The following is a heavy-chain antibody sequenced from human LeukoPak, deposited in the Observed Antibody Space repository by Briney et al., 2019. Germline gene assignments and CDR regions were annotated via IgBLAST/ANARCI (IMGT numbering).Heavy chain of an antibody. D-gene: IGHD3-22*01. CDR3: AKGGPETDYDSSGYYLFDY. V-gene: IGHV3-23*01. J-gene: IGHJ4*02. CDR1: GFTFSSHA. CDR2: ISGRGGNT. Sequence: GGSLRLSCTASGFTFSSHAMSWVRQAPGKGLEWVSNISGRGGNTYYGDSVKGRFSISRDNFKNTLYLQMNSLRAEDTAVYYCAKGGPETDYDSSGYYLFDYWGLGTQVTVSS.